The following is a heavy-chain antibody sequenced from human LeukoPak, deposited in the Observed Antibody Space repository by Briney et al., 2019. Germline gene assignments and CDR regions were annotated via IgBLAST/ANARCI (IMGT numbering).Heavy chain of an antibody. CDR1: GFTFSSYA. CDR2: ISGSGGST. V-gene: IGHV3-23*01. CDR3: AKPTSRFLEWLSFDY. J-gene: IGHJ4*02. Sequence: GGSLRLSCAASGFTFSSYAMSWVRQAPWKGLEWVSAISGSGGSTYYADSVKGRFTISRDNSKNTLYLQMNSLRAEDTAVYYCAKPTSRFLEWLSFDYWGQGTLVTVSS. D-gene: IGHD3-3*01.